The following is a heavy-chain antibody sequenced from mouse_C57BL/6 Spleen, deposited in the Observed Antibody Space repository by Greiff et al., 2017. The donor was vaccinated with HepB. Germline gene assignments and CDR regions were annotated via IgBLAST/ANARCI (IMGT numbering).Heavy chain of an antibody. CDR1: GFTFSSYA. CDR2: ISDGGSYT. Sequence: EVMLVESGGGLVKPGGSLKLSCAASGFTFSSYAMSWVRQTPEKRLEWVATISDGGSYTYYPDNVKGRFTISRDNAKNNLYLQMSHLKSEDTAMYYCERDRYYYGSSYYAMDYWGQGTSVTGSS. J-gene: IGHJ4*01. V-gene: IGHV5-4*01. CDR3: ERDRYYYGSSYYAMDY. D-gene: IGHD1-1*01.